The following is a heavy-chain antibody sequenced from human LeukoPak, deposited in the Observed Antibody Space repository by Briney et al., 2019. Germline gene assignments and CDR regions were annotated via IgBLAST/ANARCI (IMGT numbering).Heavy chain of an antibody. CDR3: ARFPRWFDP. CDR1: GGSFSGYY. Sequence: KTSETLSLTCAVYGGSFSGYYWNWIRQPPGKGLEWIGEIDHSGGTNYNPSLKSRVTISIDTSKNQFSLKLSSVTAADTAVYYCARFPRWFDPWGQGTLVTVSS. CDR2: IDHSGGT. J-gene: IGHJ5*02. V-gene: IGHV4-34*01.